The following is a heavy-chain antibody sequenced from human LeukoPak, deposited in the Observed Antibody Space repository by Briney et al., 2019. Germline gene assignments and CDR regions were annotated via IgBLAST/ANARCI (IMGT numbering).Heavy chain of an antibody. Sequence: SETLSLTCTVSGYSISNGHYWGWIRQPPGKGLEWIGSISHTGSSYYNPSLKSRVTIDTSKNQFSLRLSSVTAADTALYYCARVYTGSSWDYYYYMDVWGKGTTVTVSS. CDR1: GYSISNGHY. CDR3: ARVYTGSSWDYYYYMDV. J-gene: IGHJ6*03. D-gene: IGHD6-13*01. CDR2: ISHTGSS. V-gene: IGHV4-38-2*02.